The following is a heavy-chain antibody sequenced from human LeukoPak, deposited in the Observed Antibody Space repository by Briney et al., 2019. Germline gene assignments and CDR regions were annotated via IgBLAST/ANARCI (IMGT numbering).Heavy chain of an antibody. Sequence: PGGSLKLSCAASGFTFSVSTIHWVRQASGKGLEWVGRIRSKPNFYATAYAASVKGRFTISRDDSKNTAYLQVNNVKAEDTAVYYCTRLGYGIWGQGTMVTVSS. V-gene: IGHV3-73*01. CDR1: GFTFSVST. CDR3: TRLGYGI. J-gene: IGHJ3*02. CDR2: IRSKPNFYAT. D-gene: IGHD1-1*01.